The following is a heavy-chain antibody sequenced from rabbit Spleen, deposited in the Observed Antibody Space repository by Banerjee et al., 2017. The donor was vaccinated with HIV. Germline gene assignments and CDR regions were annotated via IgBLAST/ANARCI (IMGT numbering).Heavy chain of an antibody. J-gene: IGHJ6*01. V-gene: IGHV1S45*01. CDR3: ARDTSSSFSSYGMDL. CDR2: IYAAKGST. Sequence: QEQLTETGGGLVQPGGSLTLSCKASGIDFTNYYITWVRQAPGKGLEWIGIIYAAKGSTDYASWVNGRFTISKASSTTVTLQMTSLTAADTATYFCARDTSSSFSSYGMDLWGPGTLVTVS. CDR1: GIDFTNYY. D-gene: IGHD1-1*01.